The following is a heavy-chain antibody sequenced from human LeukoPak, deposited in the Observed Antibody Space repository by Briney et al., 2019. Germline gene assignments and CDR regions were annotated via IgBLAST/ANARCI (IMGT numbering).Heavy chain of an antibody. CDR1: GGAISNYY. CDR3: ARTWEDAFDI. CDR2: IYNIESA. J-gene: IGHJ3*02. D-gene: IGHD1-26*01. V-gene: IGHV4-59*01. Sequence: SETLSLTCSVSGGAISNYYWSWIRQPPRKGLEWVAYIYNIESAAYNPSLKSRVTISVDKSNNQVSLTLSSVTAADTAVYYCARTWEDAFDIWGQGTLVTVSS.